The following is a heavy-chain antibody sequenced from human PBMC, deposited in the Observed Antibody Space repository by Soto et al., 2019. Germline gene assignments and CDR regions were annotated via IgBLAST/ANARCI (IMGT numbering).Heavy chain of an antibody. CDR2: IIPILGIA. CDR3: ARTFGYCSSTSCLDAEYFEH. J-gene: IGHJ1*01. CDR1: RVTLKSYT. D-gene: IGHD2-2*01. Sequence: GVSVKLCCKACRVTLKSYTIRWVRQAPGQGLEWMGRIIPILGIANYAQKFQGRVTITADKSTSTAYMELSSLGSEDTAVYYCARTFGYCSSTSCLDAEYFEHWGQGTLVTVSS. V-gene: IGHV1-69*02.